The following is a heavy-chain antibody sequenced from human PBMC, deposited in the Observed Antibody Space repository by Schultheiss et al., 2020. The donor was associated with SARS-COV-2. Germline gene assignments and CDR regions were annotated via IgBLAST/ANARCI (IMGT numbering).Heavy chain of an antibody. CDR2: INHSGST. V-gene: IGHV4-34*01. CDR1: GGSFRGYY. CDR3: ASSRSIVVVPAAIIY. J-gene: IGHJ4*02. D-gene: IGHD2-2*02. Sequence: SQTLSHTCAVYGGSFRGYYWSWIRQPPGKGLEWIGEINHSGSTNYNPSLKSRVTISVDTSKNQFSLKLSSVTAADTAVYYCASSRSIVVVPAAIIYWGQGTLVTVSS.